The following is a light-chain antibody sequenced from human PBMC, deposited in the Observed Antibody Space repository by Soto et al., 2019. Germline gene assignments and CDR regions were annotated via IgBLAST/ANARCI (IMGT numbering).Light chain of an antibody. CDR1: SSDVDSYDY. Sequence: QSVLTQPASVSGSPGQSITISCTGTSSDVDSYDYVSWYQQHPGKAPKLMIYDVNNRPSGVSYRFSGSKSGDTASLTISGLQAEDDADYYRSSYTSSAPFYVFGTGTKVTVL. CDR2: DVN. J-gene: IGLJ1*01. CDR3: SSYTSSAPFYV. V-gene: IGLV2-14*03.